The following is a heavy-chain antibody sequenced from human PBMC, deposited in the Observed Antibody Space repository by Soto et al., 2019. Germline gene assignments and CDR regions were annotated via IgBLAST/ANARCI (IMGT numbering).Heavy chain of an antibody. Sequence: QVQLQESGPGLVKPSETLSLTCTVSGGSISSYYWSWIRQPPGKGLEWIGYIYYSGSTNYNPSLKSRVTISVDTSKNQFSLKLSSVTAAGTAVYYCAREGGYGMDVWGQGTTVTVSS. J-gene: IGHJ6*02. CDR2: IYYSGST. CDR3: AREGGYGMDV. V-gene: IGHV4-59*01. CDR1: GGSISSYY.